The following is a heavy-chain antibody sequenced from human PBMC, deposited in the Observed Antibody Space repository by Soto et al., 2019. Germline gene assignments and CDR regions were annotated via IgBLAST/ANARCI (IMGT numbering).Heavy chain of an antibody. V-gene: IGHV1-69*13. D-gene: IGHD5-18*01. Sequence: ASVKVSCKASGGTFSSYAISWVRQAPGQGLEWMGGIIPIIGTANYAQKFQGRVTITADESTSTAYMELSSLRSEDTAVYYCARVGYGGPTLYYYYGMDVWGQGTTVTVSS. CDR3: ARVGYGGPTLYYYYGMDV. CDR2: IIPIIGTA. CDR1: GGTFSSYA. J-gene: IGHJ6*02.